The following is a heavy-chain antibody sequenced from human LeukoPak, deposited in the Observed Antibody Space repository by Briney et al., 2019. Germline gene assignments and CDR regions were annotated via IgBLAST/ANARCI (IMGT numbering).Heavy chain of an antibody. CDR2: IIPILGIA. D-gene: IGHD3-22*01. CDR1: GGTFSSYA. Sequence: GASVKVSCKASGGTFSSYAIIWVRQAPGQGLEWMGRIIPILGIANYAQKFQGRVTITADKSTSTAYMELSSLRSEDTAVYYCARGREGYYDSSGYPYYFDYWGQGTLVTVSS. J-gene: IGHJ4*02. CDR3: ARGREGYYDSSGYPYYFDY. V-gene: IGHV1-69*04.